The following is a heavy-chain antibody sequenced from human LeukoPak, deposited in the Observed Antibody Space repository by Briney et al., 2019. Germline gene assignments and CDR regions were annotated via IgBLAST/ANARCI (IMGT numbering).Heavy chain of an antibody. D-gene: IGHD5-18*01. CDR2: VIPTLGIA. CDR1: GGAFSSYF. Sequence: SVKVSCKASGGAFSSYFISWVRQAPGQGLEWVGRVIPTLGIANYAQSFQGRVTITADKSTGTVYMELSSLRSEDTAVYYCAREYGGAYSYGYYYWGQGTPVSVSS. J-gene: IGHJ4*02. CDR3: AREYGGAYSYGYYY. V-gene: IGHV1-69*04.